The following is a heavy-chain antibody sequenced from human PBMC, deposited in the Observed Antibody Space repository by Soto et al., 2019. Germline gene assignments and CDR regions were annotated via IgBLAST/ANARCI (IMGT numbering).Heavy chain of an antibody. CDR3: ARDKDYGAGLGY. CDR1: GGSISSGGYY. CDR2: IYYSGST. D-gene: IGHD4-17*01. J-gene: IGHJ4*02. Sequence: QVQLQESGPGLVKPSQTLSLTCTVSGGSISSGGYYWSWIRQHPGKGLEWIGYIYYSGSTYYNPSLKSRXXIXVXXSKNQFSLKLSSVTAADTAVYYCARDKDYGAGLGYWGQGTLVTVSS. V-gene: IGHV4-31*03.